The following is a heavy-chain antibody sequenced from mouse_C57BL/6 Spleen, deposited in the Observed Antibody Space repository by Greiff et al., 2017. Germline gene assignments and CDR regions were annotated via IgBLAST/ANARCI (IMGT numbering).Heavy chain of an antibody. CDR2: ISSGSSTI. D-gene: IGHD2-3*01. V-gene: IGHV5-17*01. J-gene: IGHJ4*01. Sequence: EVQLVESGGGLVKPGGSLKLSCAASGFTFSDYGMHWVRQAPEKGLEWVAYISSGSSTIYYADTVKGRFTISIDNAKNTLFLQMTSLRSEDTAMYYCATLWLLPSAMDYWGQGTSVTVSS. CDR1: GFTFSDYG. CDR3: ATLWLLPSAMDY.